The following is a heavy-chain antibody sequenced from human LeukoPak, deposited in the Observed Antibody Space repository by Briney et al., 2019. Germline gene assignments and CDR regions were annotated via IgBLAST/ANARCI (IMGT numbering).Heavy chain of an antibody. CDR1: GFTFSSYW. Sequence: PGGTLRLSCAASGFTFSSYWMHWVRQAPGKGLVWVSRINSDGSSTSYADSVKGRFTISRDNAKNTLYLQMNSLRAEDTAVYYCARQVAVADAFDIWGQGTMATVSS. D-gene: IGHD6-19*01. CDR2: INSDGSST. J-gene: IGHJ3*02. V-gene: IGHV3-74*01. CDR3: ARQVAVADAFDI.